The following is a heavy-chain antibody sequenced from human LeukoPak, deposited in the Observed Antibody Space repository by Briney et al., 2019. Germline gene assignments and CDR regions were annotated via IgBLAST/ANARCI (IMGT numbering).Heavy chain of an antibody. D-gene: IGHD2-21*02. CDR1: GFTFSSYW. Sequence: GGSLRLSCAASGFTFSSYWMSWVRQAPGKGLEWVANIKQDGSEKYYVDSVKGRFTISRDNAKNSLYLQMNSLRAEDTAVYYCARDRKRNQHIVVVTVPWWFDPWGQGTLVTVSS. V-gene: IGHV3-7*01. CDR3: ARDRKRNQHIVVVTVPWWFDP. J-gene: IGHJ5*02. CDR2: IKQDGSEK.